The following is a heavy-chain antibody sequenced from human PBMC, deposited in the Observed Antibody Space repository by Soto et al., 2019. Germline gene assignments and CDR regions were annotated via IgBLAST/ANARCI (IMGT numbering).Heavy chain of an antibody. CDR3: ARAWSVWFGESPGNYYYYGMDV. V-gene: IGHV4-30-4*01. CDR1: GGSISSGDYY. CDR2: IYYSGGT. J-gene: IGHJ6*02. D-gene: IGHD3-10*01. Sequence: ASETLSLTCTVSGGSISSGDYYWSWIRQPPGKGLEWIGYIYYSGGTYYNPSLKSRVTISVDTSKNQFSLKLSSVTAADTAVYYCARAWSVWFGESPGNYYYYGMDVWGQGTTVTVSS.